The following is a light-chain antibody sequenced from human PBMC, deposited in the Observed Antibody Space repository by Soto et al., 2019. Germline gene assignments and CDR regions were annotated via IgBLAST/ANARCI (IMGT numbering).Light chain of an antibody. Sequence: EIVLTQSPGTLSLSPGERATLSCMAIQSVSSSYLAWYQQKPGQAPRLLIYGASSRATGIPDRFSGSGSGTDFTLTISRLEPEDFAVYYCQQYGSSRTWTFGQGTKVDIK. CDR2: GAS. CDR1: QSVSSSY. J-gene: IGKJ1*01. V-gene: IGKV3-20*01. CDR3: QQYGSSRTWT.